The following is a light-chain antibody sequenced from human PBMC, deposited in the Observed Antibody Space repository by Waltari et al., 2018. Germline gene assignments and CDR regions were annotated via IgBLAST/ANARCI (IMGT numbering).Light chain of an antibody. CDR3: QQLNTYPWT. Sequence: IQSTQSPSSLSASVGDRVTITCRASQDIDTYLVWYQQRPGKAPNLLIYAASTLQTGVPSRFSGSGTGTDFALTISSLQPEDFATYYCQQLNTYPWTFGQGTRVEL. J-gene: IGKJ1*01. CDR1: QDIDTY. CDR2: AAS. V-gene: IGKV1-9*01.